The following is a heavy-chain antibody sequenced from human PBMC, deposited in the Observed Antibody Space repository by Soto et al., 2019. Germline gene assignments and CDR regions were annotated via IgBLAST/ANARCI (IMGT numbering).Heavy chain of an antibody. D-gene: IGHD2-2*01. CDR3: ARERSVGYCITTTCPKPFYYYAMDV. CDR1: GGTFTNYA. CDR2: IIPIFGTP. V-gene: IGHV1-69*12. Sequence: QVQLVQSGAEVKKPGSSLKVSCKASGGTFTNYAFSWVRQAPGQGPEWMGGIIPIFGTPDYAQKFQGRVIITADESTITVSMELNSLRSDDTAVYYCARERSVGYCITTTCPKPFYYYAMDVWGQGTTVTVSS. J-gene: IGHJ6*02.